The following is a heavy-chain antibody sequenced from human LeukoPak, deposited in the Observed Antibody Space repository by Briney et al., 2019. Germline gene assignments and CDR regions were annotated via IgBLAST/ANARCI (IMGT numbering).Heavy chain of an antibody. Sequence: SQTLSLTCTVSGGSISSGSYYWSWIRQPAGTGLEWIGRIYTSGSTNYNPSLKSRATISVDTSKNQFSLKLSSVTAADTAVYYCARDTAAATYYYYGMDVWGQGTTVTVSS. CDR3: ARDTAAATYYYYGMDV. V-gene: IGHV4-61*02. CDR1: GGSISSGSYY. D-gene: IGHD6-13*01. J-gene: IGHJ6*02. CDR2: IYTSGST.